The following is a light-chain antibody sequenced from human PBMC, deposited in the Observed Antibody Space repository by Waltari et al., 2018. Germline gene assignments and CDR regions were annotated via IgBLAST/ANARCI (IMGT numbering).Light chain of an antibody. CDR3: QQYNEWPYT. J-gene: IGKJ2*01. CDR1: KNIGNN. Sequence: ETIMTQSPATLSVSPGESATLSCRASKNIGNNLSWYQQTPGQAPRLLIYFTSSRSTGIPGRFFGAGSGTDFTLTISSLQSEDFGVYYCQQYNEWPYTFGQGTKVDLK. V-gene: IGKV3-15*01. CDR2: FTS.